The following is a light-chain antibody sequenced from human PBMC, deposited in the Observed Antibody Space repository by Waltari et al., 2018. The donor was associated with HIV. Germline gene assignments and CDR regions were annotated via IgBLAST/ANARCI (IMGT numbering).Light chain of an antibody. J-gene: IGKJ1*01. CDR2: KAS. CDR1: RNITVW. V-gene: IGKV1-5*03. CDR3: QQYSNYLWT. Sequence: DIQMTQSASALSASVQATVPNTSRASRNITVWLDWHQQRPGKGPKLLIYKASRLDSGVPSRFSGSGSETNFTLTISGLQPDDFATYYYQQYSNYLWTFGQGTKVEVK.